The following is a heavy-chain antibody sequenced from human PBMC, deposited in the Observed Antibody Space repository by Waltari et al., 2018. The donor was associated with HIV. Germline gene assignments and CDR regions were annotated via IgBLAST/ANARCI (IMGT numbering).Heavy chain of an antibody. CDR2: ISNEGSKK. D-gene: IGHD7-27*01. Sequence: QVQLVESGGGVVQPGKSLRLSCAASGFTFSNFGMHWVRQAPGKGLGWVALISNEGSKKYYADSVKGRFTISRANSKNTLYLQMNSLRPDDTAVYYCVRALGDYWGQGTLVTISS. CDR3: VRALGDY. J-gene: IGHJ4*02. V-gene: IGHV3-30-3*01. CDR1: GFTFSNFG.